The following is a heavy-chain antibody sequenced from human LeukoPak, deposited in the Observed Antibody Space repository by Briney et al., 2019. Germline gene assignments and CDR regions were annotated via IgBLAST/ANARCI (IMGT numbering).Heavy chain of an antibody. CDR2: IYHSGRT. Sequence: SETLSLTCTVSGYSISSSYYWGWIRQRPGKGLEWIGSIYHSGRTYHNPSLKSRVTTSIDTSKNQFSLKLSSVTAADTAVYYCARVIPTVTTIYFDYWGQGTLVTVSS. CDR3: ARVIPTVTTIYFDY. D-gene: IGHD4-17*01. J-gene: IGHJ4*02. CDR1: GYSISSSYY. V-gene: IGHV4-38-2*02.